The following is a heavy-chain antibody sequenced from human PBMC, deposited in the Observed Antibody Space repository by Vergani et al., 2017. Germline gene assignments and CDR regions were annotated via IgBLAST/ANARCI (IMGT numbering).Heavy chain of an antibody. CDR1: GGSISSYY. CDR3: ARDSTVVTPGAWVWFDP. Sequence: QVQLQESGPGLVKPSETLSLTCTVSGGSISSYYWSWIRQPPGKGLEWIGYIYYSGSTNYNPSLKSRVTISVDTSKNQFSLKLSSVTAADTAVYYCARDSTVVTPGAWVWFDPWGQGTLVTVSS. V-gene: IGHV4-59*01. CDR2: IYYSGST. D-gene: IGHD4-23*01. J-gene: IGHJ5*02.